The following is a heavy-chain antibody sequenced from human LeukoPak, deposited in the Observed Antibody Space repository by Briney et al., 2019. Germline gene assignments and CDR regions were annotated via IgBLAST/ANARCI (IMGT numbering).Heavy chain of an antibody. J-gene: IGHJ5*02. Sequence: GGSLRLSWAASGFTFSSYWMSWVRQAPGKGLEWVANIKQDGSEKYYVDSVKGRFTISRDNAKNSLYLQMNSLRAEDTAVYYCARDDCSSISCYHNWFDPWGQGTLVTVSS. D-gene: IGHD2-2*01. CDR3: ARDDCSSISCYHNWFDP. CDR1: GFTFSSYW. V-gene: IGHV3-7*01. CDR2: IKQDGSEK.